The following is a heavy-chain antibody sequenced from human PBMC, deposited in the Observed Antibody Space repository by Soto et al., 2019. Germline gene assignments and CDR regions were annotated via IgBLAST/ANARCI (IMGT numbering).Heavy chain of an antibody. CDR3: ARRGYCSGGSCYSDYYYYGMDV. J-gene: IGHJ6*02. V-gene: IGHV1-69*01. CDR2: IIPIFGTA. Sequence: QVQLVQSGAEVKKPGSSVKVSCKASGGTFSSYAISWVRQAPGQGLEWMGGIIPIFGTANYAQKLQGRVTITADESTSTAYMELSSLRSEDTAVYYCARRGYCSGGSCYSDYYYYGMDVWGQGTTVTVSS. D-gene: IGHD2-15*01. CDR1: GGTFSSYA.